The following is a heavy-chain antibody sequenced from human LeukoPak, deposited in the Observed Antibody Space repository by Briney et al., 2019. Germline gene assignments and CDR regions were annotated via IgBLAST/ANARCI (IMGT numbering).Heavy chain of an antibody. Sequence: SETLSLTCTASGGSISSSSYYWGWIRQPPGKGLEWIGSIYYSGSTYYNPSLKSRVTISVDTSKNQFSLKLSSVTAADTAVYYCARQNIAAAGTNWFDPWGQGTLVTVSS. CDR2: IYYSGST. J-gene: IGHJ5*02. CDR1: GGSISSSSYY. V-gene: IGHV4-39*01. D-gene: IGHD6-13*01. CDR3: ARQNIAAAGTNWFDP.